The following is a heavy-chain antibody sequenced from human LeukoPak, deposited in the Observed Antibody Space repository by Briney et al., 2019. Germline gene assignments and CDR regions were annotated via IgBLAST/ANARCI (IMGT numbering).Heavy chain of an antibody. CDR3: ARDGGYYDYVWGSYRYGRYFDY. J-gene: IGHJ4*02. V-gene: IGHV4-59*01. Sequence: SETLSLTCTVSGGSISSYYWSWIRQPPGKGLEWIGYIYNSGSTNYNPSLKSRVTISVDTPKNQFSLKLSSVTAADTAVYYCARDGGYYDYVWGSYRYGRYFDYWGQGTLVTVSS. CDR2: IYNSGST. D-gene: IGHD3-16*02. CDR1: GGSISSYY.